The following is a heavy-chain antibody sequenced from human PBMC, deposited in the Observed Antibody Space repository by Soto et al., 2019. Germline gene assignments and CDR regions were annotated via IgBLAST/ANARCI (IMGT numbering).Heavy chain of an antibody. V-gene: IGHV4-34*01. CDR3: ARAYYDSSGYLDY. J-gene: IGHJ4*02. CDR2: INHSGST. CDR1: GGSFSGYY. D-gene: IGHD3-22*01. Sequence: SETLSLTCAVYGGSFSGYYWSWIRQPPGKGLEWIGEINHSGSTNYNPSLKSRVTISVDTSKNQFSLKLSSVTAADTAVYYCARAYYDSSGYLDYWGQGTLVTVS.